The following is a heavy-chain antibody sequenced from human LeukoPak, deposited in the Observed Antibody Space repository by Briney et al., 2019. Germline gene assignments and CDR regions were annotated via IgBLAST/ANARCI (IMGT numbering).Heavy chain of an antibody. CDR1: GFTFSSYA. CDR3: AKGLGGSSGWYYFDY. CDR2: ISGSGGST. V-gene: IGHV3-23*01. Sequence: GGSLRLSCAASGFTFSSYAMSWVRQAPGKGLEWVSAISGSGGSTYYADSVKGRFTISRDNSKNTLYLQMNSLRAEDTAVYYCAKGLGGSSGWYYFDYWGQGALVTVSS. D-gene: IGHD6-19*01. J-gene: IGHJ4*02.